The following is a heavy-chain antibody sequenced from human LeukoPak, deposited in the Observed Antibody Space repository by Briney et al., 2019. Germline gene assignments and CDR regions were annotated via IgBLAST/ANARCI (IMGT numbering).Heavy chain of an antibody. V-gene: IGHV3-21*05. Sequence: GGSLRLSCAASGFTFSLYAVNWVRQAPGKGLEWVSYINDESSDIHYAGSVRGRFTISRDDARQTLYLQLSSLRVEDTAVYHCARDTFQPGLIDSWGQGTLVTVSS. CDR1: GFTFSLYA. J-gene: IGHJ4*02. D-gene: IGHD2-2*01. CDR3: ARDTFQPGLIDS. CDR2: INDESSDI.